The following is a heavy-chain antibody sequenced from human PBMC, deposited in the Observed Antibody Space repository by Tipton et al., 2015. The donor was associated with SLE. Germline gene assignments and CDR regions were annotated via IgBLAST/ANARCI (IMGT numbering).Heavy chain of an antibody. CDR2: ISYDGRTK. CDR3: ARDPSYGAFDI. V-gene: IGHV3-30*01. D-gene: IGHD3-16*01. Sequence: SLRLSCAASGFTFSTYAMHWVRQAPGKGLEWVALISYDGRTKYYADSVKGRFTISRDNSKNTLYLQMNSLRPEDTAVYYCARDPSYGAFDIWGQGTVVTVSS. J-gene: IGHJ3*02. CDR1: GFTFSTYA.